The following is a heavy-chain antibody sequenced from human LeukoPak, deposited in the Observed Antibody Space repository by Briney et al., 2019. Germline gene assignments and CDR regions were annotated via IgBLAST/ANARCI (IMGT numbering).Heavy chain of an antibody. CDR2: IYYTGTT. V-gene: IGHV4-59*01. D-gene: IGHD4-17*01. CDR1: GDSTNTYF. J-gene: IGHJ4*02. Sequence: PSGTLSLTCTISGDSTNTYFWSWIRQPPGKGLDWIGYIYYTGTTNYNPSLKSRVTISMDTSKNQFSLKVSSVTAADTGVYYCASKSTDHGELRFDYWGQGTLVTVSS. CDR3: ASKSTDHGELRFDY.